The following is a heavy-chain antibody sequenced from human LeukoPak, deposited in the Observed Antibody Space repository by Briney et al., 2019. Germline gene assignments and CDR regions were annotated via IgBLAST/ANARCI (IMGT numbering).Heavy chain of an antibody. Sequence: ASVKVSCKASGCTFTSYDINWVRQATGQGLEWMGWMNPNSGNTGYAQKFQGRVTMTRNTSISTAYMELSSLRSEDTAVYYCARGTYYYGSGSSNWFDPWGQGTLVTVSS. CDR2: MNPNSGNT. CDR3: ARGTYYYGSGSSNWFDP. CDR1: GCTFTSYD. D-gene: IGHD3-10*01. V-gene: IGHV1-8*01. J-gene: IGHJ5*02.